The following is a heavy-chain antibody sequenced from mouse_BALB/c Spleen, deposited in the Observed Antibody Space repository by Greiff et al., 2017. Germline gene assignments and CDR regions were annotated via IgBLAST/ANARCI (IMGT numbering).Heavy chain of an antibody. Sequence: EVKLEESGGGLVQPGGSMKLSCVASGFTFSNYWMNWVRQSPEKGLEWVAEIRLKSNNYATHYAESVKGRFTISRDDSKSSVYLQMNNLRAEDTGIYYCTRIDYEDYYAMDYWGQGTSVTVSS. V-gene: IGHV6-6*02. D-gene: IGHD2-4*01. CDR2: IRLKSNNYAT. CDR1: GFTFSNYW. J-gene: IGHJ4*01. CDR3: TRIDYEDYYAMDY.